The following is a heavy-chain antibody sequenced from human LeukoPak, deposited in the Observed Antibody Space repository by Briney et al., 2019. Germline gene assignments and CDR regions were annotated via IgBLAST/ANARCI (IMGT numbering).Heavy chain of an antibody. V-gene: IGHV1-8*03. CDR1: GYTFTNYD. CDR2: MNPNSGNT. Sequence: GASVKVSCKTSGYTFTNYDINWVRQATGQGLEWMGWMNPNSGNTGYAQKFQGRVTITRDTSISTAYMELSSLRSEDTAVYYCARSVVPAATVFDYWGQGTLVTVSS. J-gene: IGHJ4*02. CDR3: ARSVVPAATVFDY. D-gene: IGHD2-2*01.